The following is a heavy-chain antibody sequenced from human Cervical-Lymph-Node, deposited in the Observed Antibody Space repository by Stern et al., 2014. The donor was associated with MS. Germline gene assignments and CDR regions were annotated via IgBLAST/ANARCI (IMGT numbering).Heavy chain of an antibody. CDR2: IFWDDVK. CDR3: AHRRTAFYFFDY. V-gene: IGHV2-5*02. J-gene: IGHJ4*02. Sequence: ESGPALVKPTQSLTLTCTFSGFSLNTDGVAVGWIRQPPGKAPEWLAVIFWDDVKKYSPSLQTRLAISMDTSKNQVVLNMANMDPLDTGTYYCAHRRTAFYFFDYWGQGILVTVSS. CDR1: GFSLNTDGVA. D-gene: IGHD3-10*01.